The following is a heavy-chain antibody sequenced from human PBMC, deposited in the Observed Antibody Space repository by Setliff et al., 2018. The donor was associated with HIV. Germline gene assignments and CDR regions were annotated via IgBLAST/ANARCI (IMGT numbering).Heavy chain of an antibody. CDR2: INTDGSSA. CDR1: GFTFSNSW. Sequence: PGGSLRLSCAASGFTFSNSWMHWVRQAPGKGLVWVSRINTDGSSATYADSVKGRFTISRDNSKNTLYLQMNSLRAEDTAVYYCARGVFDYWGQGALVTVSS. V-gene: IGHV3-74*03. CDR3: ARGVFDY. J-gene: IGHJ4*02.